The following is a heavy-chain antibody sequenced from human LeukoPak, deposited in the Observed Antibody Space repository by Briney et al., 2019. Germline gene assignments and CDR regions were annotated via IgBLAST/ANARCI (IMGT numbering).Heavy chain of an antibody. Sequence: SETLPLTCAVYGGSFSGYYWSWIRQPPGKGLEWIGEINHGGSTSYNPSLKSRVTISVDTSKNQFSLKLTSVTAADTAVYYCARRTLAGYDYWGQGTLVTVSS. CDR3: ARRTLAGYDY. J-gene: IGHJ4*02. CDR1: GGSFSGYY. D-gene: IGHD6-19*01. CDR2: INHGGST. V-gene: IGHV4-34*01.